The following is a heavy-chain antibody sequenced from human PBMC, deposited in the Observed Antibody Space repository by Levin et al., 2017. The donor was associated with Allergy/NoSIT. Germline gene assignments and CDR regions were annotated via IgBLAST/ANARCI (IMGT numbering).Heavy chain of an antibody. J-gene: IGHJ1*01. V-gene: IGHV3-33*01. D-gene: IGHD4-17*01. Sequence: GGSLRLSCSASGFTFSSYAMHWVRQAPGKGLEWVAVIWYDGSNKYYADSVKGRFTISRDNSKNTLYLQMNSLRAEDTAVYYCARDDYGDYVPPFQHWGQGTLVTVSS. CDR1: GFTFSSYA. CDR2: IWYDGSNK. CDR3: ARDDYGDYVPPFQH.